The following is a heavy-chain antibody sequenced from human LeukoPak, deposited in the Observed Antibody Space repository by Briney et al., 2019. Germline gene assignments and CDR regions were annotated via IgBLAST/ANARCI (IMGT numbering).Heavy chain of an antibody. Sequence: SETLSLTCTVSGGSVSSGSYYWSWIRQPPGKGLEWIGYIYYSGSTNYNPSLKSRVTISVDTSKNQFSLKLGSVTAADTAVYYCARDGNYYDSSGSVFDYWGQGTLVTVSS. CDR3: ARDGNYYDSSGSVFDY. D-gene: IGHD3-22*01. CDR1: GGSVSSGSYY. J-gene: IGHJ4*02. V-gene: IGHV4-61*01. CDR2: IYYSGST.